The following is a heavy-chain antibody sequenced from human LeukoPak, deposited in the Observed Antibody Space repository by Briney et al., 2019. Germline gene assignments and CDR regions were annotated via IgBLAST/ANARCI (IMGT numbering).Heavy chain of an antibody. CDR3: ARIEQQLVLNNFDY. Sequence: ASVKVSCKASGYTFTGYYMHWVRQAPGQGLEWMGWINPNSGGTNYAQKFQGRVTMTRDTSISTAYMELSRLRSDDTAVYYCARIEQQLVLNNFDYWGQGTLVTVSS. CDR1: GYTFTGYY. CDR2: INPNSGGT. D-gene: IGHD6-13*01. V-gene: IGHV1-2*02. J-gene: IGHJ4*02.